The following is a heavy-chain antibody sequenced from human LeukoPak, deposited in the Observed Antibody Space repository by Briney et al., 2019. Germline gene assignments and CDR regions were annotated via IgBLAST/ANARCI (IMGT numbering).Heavy chain of an antibody. D-gene: IGHD5-24*01. CDR1: GFTFSSSA. J-gene: IGHJ4*02. CDR2: ISGSGSGGST. V-gene: IGHV3-23*01. Sequence: GGSLRLSCAASGFTFSSSAMSWARQAPGKGLEWVSNISGSGSGGSTYYADSVKGRFTISRDNSKNTLYLQMNSLRAEDTAVYYCAKSGYNRFDYWGQGTLVTVSS. CDR3: AKSGYNRFDY.